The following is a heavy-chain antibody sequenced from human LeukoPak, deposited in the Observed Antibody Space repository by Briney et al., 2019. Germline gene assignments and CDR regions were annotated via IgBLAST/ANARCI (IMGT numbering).Heavy chain of an antibody. J-gene: IGHJ5*02. V-gene: IGHV4-61*01. D-gene: IGHD2-15*01. CDR1: GGSVSSGTYY. CDR2: IYYSGST. CDR3: ARVRGGLLGYWFDP. Sequence: PSETLSLTCTVSGGSVSSGTYYWSWIRQPPGKGLEWIGYIYYSGSTNYNPSLKSRVTISVDTSKNQFSLKLSSVTAADTAVYYCARVRGGLLGYWFDPWGQGTLVTVSS.